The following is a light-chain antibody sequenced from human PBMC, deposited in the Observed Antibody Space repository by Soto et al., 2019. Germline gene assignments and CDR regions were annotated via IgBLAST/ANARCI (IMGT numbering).Light chain of an antibody. J-gene: IGKJ1*01. V-gene: IGKV1-39*01. CDR2: AAS. Sequence: DIEITQAPSSLPASVGDRVTITRRASQTIANYLNWYQQRPGKAPNLLISAASTLQSGVPSRFSGSGSGTDFTLTITSLQPEDFATYYCQQSYNTPRTFGQGTKVDIK. CDR1: QTIANY. CDR3: QQSYNTPRT.